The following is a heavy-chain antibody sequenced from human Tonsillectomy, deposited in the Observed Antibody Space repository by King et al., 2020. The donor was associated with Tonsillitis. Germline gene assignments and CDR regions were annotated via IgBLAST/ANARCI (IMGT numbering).Heavy chain of an antibody. V-gene: IGHV4-34*01. CDR1: GGSFSGYY. J-gene: IGHJ6*03. Sequence: VQLQQWGAGLLKPSDTLSLTCAVYGGSFSGYYWSWVRQPPGKGLEWIGEINHGGSTNYNPSLKSRVTMSVDTSRDQFSLKLRSVTAADTALYYCARPIVGGDYYYYMDVWGKGTMVTVSS. CDR2: INHGGST. D-gene: IGHD1-26*01. CDR3: ARPIVGGDYYYYMDV.